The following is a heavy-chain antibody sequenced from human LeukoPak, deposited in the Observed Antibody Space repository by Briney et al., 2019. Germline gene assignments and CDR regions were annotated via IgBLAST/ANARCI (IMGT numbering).Heavy chain of an antibody. J-gene: IGHJ4*02. CDR1: GLIVSSNF. V-gene: IGHV3-53*01. CDR3: ASWPAGWYGEDS. CDR2: IYGGGNT. D-gene: IGHD6-19*01. Sequence: GGSLRLSCAATGLIVSSNFMSWVRQAPGKGLEWVSVIYGGGNTYYADSVKGRFSLSRDTTKNTLYLQMTSLRVEDTAVYYCASWPAGWYGEDSWGQGTLVTVSS.